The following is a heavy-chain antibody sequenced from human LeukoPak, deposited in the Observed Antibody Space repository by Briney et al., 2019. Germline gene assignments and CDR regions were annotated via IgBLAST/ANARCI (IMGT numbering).Heavy chain of an antibody. CDR1: GDTLSSYV. Sequence: SVKVSCKASGDTLSSYVISWVRQAPGQGLEWMGRTIPIFGVENYAQRFQDRVTITADKTTNTAYMELSSLRLEDTAVYYCARDRIQLWLDYYYGMDVWGQGTTVTVSS. CDR3: ARDRIQLWLDYYYGMDV. V-gene: IGHV1-69*04. J-gene: IGHJ6*02. CDR2: TIPIFGVE. D-gene: IGHD5-18*01.